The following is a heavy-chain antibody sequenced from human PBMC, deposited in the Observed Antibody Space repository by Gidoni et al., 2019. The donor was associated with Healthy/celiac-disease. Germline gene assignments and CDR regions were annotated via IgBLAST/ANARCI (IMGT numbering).Heavy chain of an antibody. D-gene: IGHD2-15*01. Sequence: QVQLVQSGAEVKKPGSSVTVSCKASEGTFSSYAISWVRQAPGQGLEWMGGIIPIFGTANYAQKFQGRVTITADESTSTAYMELSSLRSEDTAVYYCAQLVVAGPHDYWGQGTLVTVSS. CDR1: EGTFSSYA. CDR3: AQLVVAGPHDY. CDR2: IIPIFGTA. J-gene: IGHJ4*02. V-gene: IGHV1-69*19.